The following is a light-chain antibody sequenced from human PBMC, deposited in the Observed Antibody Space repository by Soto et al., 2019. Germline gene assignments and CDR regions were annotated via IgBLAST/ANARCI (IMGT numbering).Light chain of an antibody. V-gene: IGKV3-15*01. CDR1: ESVSNN. CDR2: APS. Sequence: EIVMTQSPATLPVSPGERATVSCRASESVSNNLAWYHQKPGQSPRLLIYAPSTRATGIPARFSGSGSGAEFTLTISNLQSEDFAIYYCQQYNNWPPGTFGQGTKVEVK. J-gene: IGKJ1*01. CDR3: QQYNNWPPGT.